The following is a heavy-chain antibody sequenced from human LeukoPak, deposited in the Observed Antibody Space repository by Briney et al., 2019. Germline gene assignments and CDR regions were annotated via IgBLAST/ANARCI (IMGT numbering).Heavy chain of an antibody. V-gene: IGHV3-9*01. D-gene: IGHD3-10*01. Sequence: GGSLRLSCAASGFTFDDYAMHWVRQAPGKGLEWVSGISWNSGSIGYADSVKGRFTISSDNAKNSLYLQMNSLRAEDTALYYCAKDFVTMVDWGQGTLVTVSS. J-gene: IGHJ4*02. CDR2: ISWNSGSI. CDR3: AKDFVTMVD. CDR1: GFTFDDYA.